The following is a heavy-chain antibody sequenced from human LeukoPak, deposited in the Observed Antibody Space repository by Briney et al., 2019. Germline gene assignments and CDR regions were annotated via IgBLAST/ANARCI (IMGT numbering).Heavy chain of an antibody. V-gene: IGHV1-18*01. J-gene: IGHJ5*02. Sequence: ASVKVSCKASGYTFTSYAMNWVRQAPGQGLECMGWISAYNGNTNYAQKLQGRVTMTTDTSTSTAYMELRSLRSDDTAVYYCASSAVPWGWFDPWGQGTLVTVSS. CDR1: GYTFTSYA. D-gene: IGHD3-16*01. CDR2: ISAYNGNT. CDR3: ASSAVPWGWFDP.